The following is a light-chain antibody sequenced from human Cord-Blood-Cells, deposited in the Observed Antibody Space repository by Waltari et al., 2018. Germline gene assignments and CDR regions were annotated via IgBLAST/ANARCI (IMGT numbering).Light chain of an antibody. CDR1: SSNIGSNY. CDR2: GNK. V-gene: IGLV1-47*01. CDR3: AAWDDSLSGYV. Sequence: QSVLTQPPSASGTPGQRVTISCSGSSSNIGSNYVYWYQQLPGTAPTLLIYGNKQRPSGVPDRFSGSQSGTSASLAISGLRSEDEADYYCAAWDDSLSGYVFGTGTKVTVL. J-gene: IGLJ1*01.